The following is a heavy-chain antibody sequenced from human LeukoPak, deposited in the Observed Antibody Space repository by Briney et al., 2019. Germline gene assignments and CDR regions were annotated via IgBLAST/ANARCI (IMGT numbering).Heavy chain of an antibody. J-gene: IGHJ4*02. Sequence: GGSLRLSCAASGFTFSSYSMTWVRQAPGKGLEWVSSISSSSSYIYYADSVKGRFTISRDNAKNSLYLQMNSLRAEDTAVYYCARDEQYYDSSALLGYWGQGTLVTVSS. CDR2: ISSSSSYI. CDR1: GFTFSSYS. CDR3: ARDEQYYDSSALLGY. V-gene: IGHV3-21*01. D-gene: IGHD3-22*01.